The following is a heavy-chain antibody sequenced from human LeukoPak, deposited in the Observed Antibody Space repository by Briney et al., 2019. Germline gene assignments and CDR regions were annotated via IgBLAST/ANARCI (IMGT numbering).Heavy chain of an antibody. V-gene: IGHV3-74*01. J-gene: IGHJ4*02. Sequence: GGSLRLSCAASGFTLSSYWMHWVRQGPGKGLVWVSRISNDDSTKTYADSVKGRFTIPRDNAKNTLCLQMNSLRAEDTAVYYCARGLITMFGVAPDYWGQGTLVTVSS. CDR1: GFTLSSYW. CDR3: ARGLITMFGVAPDY. D-gene: IGHD3-3*01. CDR2: ISNDDSTK.